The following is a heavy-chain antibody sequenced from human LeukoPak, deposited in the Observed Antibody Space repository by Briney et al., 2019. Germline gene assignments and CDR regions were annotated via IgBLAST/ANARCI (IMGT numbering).Heavy chain of an antibody. CDR1: GGSISSYY. V-gene: IGHV4-4*07. Sequence: TSETLSLTCTVSGGSISSYYWSWIRQPAGKGLEWIGRIYTSGSTNYNPSLKSRVTMSVGTSKNQFSLKLSSVTAADTAVYYCARAGIAVAGNLGADFDYWGQGTLVTVSS. CDR2: IYTSGST. D-gene: IGHD6-19*01. CDR3: ARAGIAVAGNLGADFDY. J-gene: IGHJ4*02.